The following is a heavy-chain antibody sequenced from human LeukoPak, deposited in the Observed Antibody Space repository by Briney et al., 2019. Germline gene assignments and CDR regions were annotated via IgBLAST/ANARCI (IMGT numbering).Heavy chain of an antibody. CDR3: ATAPIVVVPSAIPTFDY. Sequence: ASVKVSCKVSGYTLNELSMHWVRQAPGKGLEWMGGFDTEDGETIYAQKFQGRVTMTEDTSTDTAYMELSSLRSEDTAVYYCATAPIVVVPSAIPTFDYWGQGTLVTVSS. V-gene: IGHV1-24*01. J-gene: IGHJ4*02. CDR2: FDTEDGET. CDR1: GYTLNELS. D-gene: IGHD2-2*01.